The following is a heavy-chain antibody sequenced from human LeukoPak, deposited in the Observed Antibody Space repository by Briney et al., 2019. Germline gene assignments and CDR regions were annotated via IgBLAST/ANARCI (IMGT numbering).Heavy chain of an antibody. V-gene: IGHV4-59*08. J-gene: IGHJ3*02. CDR2: TYYSGST. Sequence: SETLSLTCTVSGGSISSYYWSWIRQTPGKGQEWIGYTYYSGSTHYNPSLKSRDTISVDTSKNKFSLNLISVTAADTAVYYCASYSKWLRGNAFDIWCQGTMVTVAS. CDR3: ASYSKWLRGNAFDI. CDR1: GGSISSYY. D-gene: IGHD5-12*01.